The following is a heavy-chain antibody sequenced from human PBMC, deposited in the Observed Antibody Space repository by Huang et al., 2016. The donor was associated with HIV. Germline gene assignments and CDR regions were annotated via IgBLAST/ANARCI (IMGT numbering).Heavy chain of an antibody. CDR1: GASFNTYY. CDR2: NKPCGST. J-gene: IGHJ6*02. Sequence: QVRLEQWGQGLLKPSETLSLTCAVYGASFNTYYWSWVRQSPAKGLEWIGENKPCGSTKYNPTRKSRVTMTVCTANNQFCQKFRAMAAADAAIYYCARMPTPSYYDTWSLSPVEEDFFYYNLDVWGQGTPVSVSS. V-gene: IGHV4-34*02. D-gene: IGHD3-3*01. CDR3: ARMPTPSYYDTWSLSPVEEDFFYYNLDV.